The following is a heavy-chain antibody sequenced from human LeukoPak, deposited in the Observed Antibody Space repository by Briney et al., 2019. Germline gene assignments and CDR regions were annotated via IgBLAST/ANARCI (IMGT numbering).Heavy chain of an antibody. Sequence: GGSLRLSCTASGFIFSDYSVNWVRQAPGKGLEWVSCITGISDIYYADSVKGRFTISRDNAKNSVYLQMNSLRAEDTGIYYCARAIRLWGQGTLVTVSS. J-gene: IGHJ4*02. V-gene: IGHV3-69-1*02. CDR2: ITGISDI. CDR1: GFIFSDYS. CDR3: ARAIRL. D-gene: IGHD1-1*01.